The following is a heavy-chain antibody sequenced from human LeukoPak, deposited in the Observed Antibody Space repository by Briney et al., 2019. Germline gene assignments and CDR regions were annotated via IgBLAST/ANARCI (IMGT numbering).Heavy chain of an antibody. CDR2: IYTSGST. CDR3: ARSSPVGATFYFDY. J-gene: IGHJ4*02. CDR1: GGSISSGSYD. D-gene: IGHD1-26*01. Sequence: SETLSLTCTVSGGSISSGSYDWSWIRQPAGKGLEWIGRIYTSGSTHYNPSLKSRVTISVDTSKNQFSLKLSSVTAADTAVYYCARSSPVGATFYFDYWGQGTLVTVSS. V-gene: IGHV4-61*02.